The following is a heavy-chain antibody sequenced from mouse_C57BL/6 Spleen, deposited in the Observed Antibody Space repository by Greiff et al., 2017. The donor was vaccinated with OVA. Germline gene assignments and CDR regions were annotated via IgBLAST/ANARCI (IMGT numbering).Heavy chain of an antibody. CDR1: GYTFTSYW. CDR3: ARWLSYWYFDV. Sequence: QVQLQQPEAELVKPGASVKLSCKASGYTFTSYWMQWVKQRPGQGLEWIGEIDPSDSYTNYNQKFKGKATLTVDTSSSTAYMQLSSLTSEDSAVYYCARWLSYWYFDVWGTGTTVTVSS. J-gene: IGHJ1*03. V-gene: IGHV1-50*01. CDR2: IDPSDSYT. D-gene: IGHD2-2*01.